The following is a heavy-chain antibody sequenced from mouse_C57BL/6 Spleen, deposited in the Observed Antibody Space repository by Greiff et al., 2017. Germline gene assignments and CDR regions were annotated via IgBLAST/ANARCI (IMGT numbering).Heavy chain of an antibody. Sequence: VQLVESGAELVKPGASVKISCKASGYAFSSYWMNWVKQRPGKGLEWIGQIYPGDGDTNYNGKFKGKATLTADKSSSTAYMQLSSLTSEDSAVYFCAREEYYYGSSYGAMDYWGQGTSVTVSS. CDR3: AREEYYYGSSYGAMDY. CDR1: GYAFSSYW. D-gene: IGHD1-1*01. V-gene: IGHV1-80*01. CDR2: IYPGDGDT. J-gene: IGHJ4*01.